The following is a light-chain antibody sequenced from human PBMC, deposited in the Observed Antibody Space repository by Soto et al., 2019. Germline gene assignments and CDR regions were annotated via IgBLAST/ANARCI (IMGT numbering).Light chain of an antibody. Sequence: QSVLTQPASVSESPGQSITISCIGTSSDVGAYNHVSWYQQHPGKAPKLMVYDVSSRPSGVSNRFAGSKSGNTASLTISGLQAEDEADYYCSSYTGSIYVFGTGTKVTVL. CDR2: DVS. V-gene: IGLV2-14*01. J-gene: IGLJ1*01. CDR3: SSYTGSIYV. CDR1: SSDVGAYNH.